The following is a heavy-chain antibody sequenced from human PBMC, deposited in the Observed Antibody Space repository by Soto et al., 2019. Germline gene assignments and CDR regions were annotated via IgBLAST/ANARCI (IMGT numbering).Heavy chain of an antibody. CDR2: VYYTGTT. V-gene: IGHV4-59*08. D-gene: IGHD3-22*01. Sequence: PSETLSLTCTVSGGSIDSYYWTWIRQPPGKGLEWIGYVYYTGTTTYSPSLKSRVTISVDTSMNQISLKLSSATAADTASYYCASLGGYSRSRDTWGQGTRVTVSS. CDR3: ASLGGYSRSRDT. CDR1: GGSIDSYY. J-gene: IGHJ5*02.